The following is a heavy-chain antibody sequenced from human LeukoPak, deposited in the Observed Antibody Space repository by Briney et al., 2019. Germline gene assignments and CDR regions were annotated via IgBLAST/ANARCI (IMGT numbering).Heavy chain of an antibody. CDR3: ARHGSYYYGSGILH. V-gene: IGHV4-34*01. Sequence: KPSETLSLTCAVYGGSFSGYYWSWIRQPPGKGLEWIGEINHSGSTNYNPSLKSRVTISVDTSKNQFSLKLSSVTAAGTAVYYCARHGSYYYGSGILHWGQGTLVTVSS. CDR1: GGSFSGYY. D-gene: IGHD3-10*01. CDR2: INHSGST. J-gene: IGHJ4*02.